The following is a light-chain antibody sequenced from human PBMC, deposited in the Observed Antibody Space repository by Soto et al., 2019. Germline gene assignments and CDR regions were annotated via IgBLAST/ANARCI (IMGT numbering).Light chain of an antibody. V-gene: IGLV1-44*01. CDR1: TSNIGSNT. CDR3: AAWDDSLNGVV. J-gene: IGLJ2*01. CDR2: GHN. Sequence: QSVLTQPPSASGTPGQRVTISCSGSTSNIGSNTVNWYQQLPGTAPKLLIYGHNHRPSGVPDRFSGSKSDTSASLAISGLQSEDEADYYCAAWDDSLNGVVFGGGTKLTVL.